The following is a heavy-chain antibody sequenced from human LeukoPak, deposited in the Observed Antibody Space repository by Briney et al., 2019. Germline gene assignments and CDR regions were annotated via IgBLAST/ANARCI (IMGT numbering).Heavy chain of an antibody. V-gene: IGHV3-23*01. CDR2: IGRSGGDI. Sequence: QAGGSLRLSCAASGFIFNTYAMAWVRQAPGKGLEWVSVIGRSGGDIQYGDSVKGRFTISRDNSKNTLYLQMDSLGAEDTAVYYCARAVVGKEDLDYWGQGTLVAVSS. J-gene: IGHJ4*02. CDR3: ARAVVGKEDLDY. CDR1: GFIFNTYA. D-gene: IGHD6-19*01.